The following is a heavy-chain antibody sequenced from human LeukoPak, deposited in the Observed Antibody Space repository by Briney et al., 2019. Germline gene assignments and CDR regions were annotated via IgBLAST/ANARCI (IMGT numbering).Heavy chain of an antibody. D-gene: IGHD2-21*02. V-gene: IGHV3-48*01. CDR1: GFTFSSYS. CDR2: ISSSSSTI. Sequence: GGSLRLSCAASGFTFSSYSMNWVRQAPGKGLEWVSYISSSSSTIYYADSVKGRFTISRDNSKNTLYLQMNTLIADDTAVYYCAKGVKQIVVVTAQYYLDYWGQGTLVTVSS. J-gene: IGHJ4*02. CDR3: AKGVKQIVVVTAQYYLDY.